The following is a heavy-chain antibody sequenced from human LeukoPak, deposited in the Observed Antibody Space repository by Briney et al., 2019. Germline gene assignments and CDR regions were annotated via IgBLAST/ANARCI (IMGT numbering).Heavy chain of an antibody. Sequence: GGSLRLSCTASGFTFSSYAMSWVRQAPGKGPEWVSTISGSGGTTYYADSVKGRFTISRDNSRNTEYLQMNSLRAEDTPVYYCAKRTLTPSESHSPLDYWGQGTLVTVSS. V-gene: IGHV3-23*01. CDR3: AKRTLTPSESHSPLDY. D-gene: IGHD1-26*01. CDR2: ISGSGGTT. CDR1: GFTFSSYA. J-gene: IGHJ4*02.